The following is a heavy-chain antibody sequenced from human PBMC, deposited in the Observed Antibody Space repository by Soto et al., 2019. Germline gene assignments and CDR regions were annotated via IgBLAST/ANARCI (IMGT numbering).Heavy chain of an antibody. Sequence: ASVKVSCKASGYTFTGYYMHWVRQAPGQGLEWMGWINPNSGGTNYAQKFQGRVTMTRDTSISTAYMELSRLRSDDTAVYYCARPTMTAAVEYFDYWGQGTLVNVSS. D-gene: IGHD2-21*02. V-gene: IGHV1-2*02. J-gene: IGHJ4*02. CDR3: ARPTMTAAVEYFDY. CDR1: GYTFTGYY. CDR2: INPNSGGT.